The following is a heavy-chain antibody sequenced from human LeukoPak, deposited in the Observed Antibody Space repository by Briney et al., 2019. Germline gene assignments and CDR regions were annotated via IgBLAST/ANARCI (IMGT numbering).Heavy chain of an antibody. V-gene: IGHV3-48*02. J-gene: IGHJ4*02. CDR1: GFTFTTYT. CDR3: ARSRGNDY. Sequence: GESLRLSCAASGFTFTTYTMNWVRQAPWKGLEWISYISSTSSTIEYADSVKGRFTISRDNAKNSLYLQMNSLRDEDTAVYYCARSRGNDYWGQGTLVTVSS. CDR2: ISSTSSTI.